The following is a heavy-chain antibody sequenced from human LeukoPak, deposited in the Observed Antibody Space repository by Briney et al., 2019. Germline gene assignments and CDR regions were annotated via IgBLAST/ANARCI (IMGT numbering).Heavy chain of an antibody. Sequence: PGRSLRLSCAASGFTFSTYAMSWVRQAPGKGLEWLSTIGGGGRDTFYADSVKGRFTVSRDNSKNTLYLQMSSLRAEDTAVYFCAKNRGANYYNYYMDVWGKGTTVTVSS. V-gene: IGHV3-23*01. CDR3: AKNRGANYYNYYMDV. J-gene: IGHJ6*03. CDR1: GFTFSTYA. CDR2: IGGGGRDT. D-gene: IGHD4/OR15-4a*01.